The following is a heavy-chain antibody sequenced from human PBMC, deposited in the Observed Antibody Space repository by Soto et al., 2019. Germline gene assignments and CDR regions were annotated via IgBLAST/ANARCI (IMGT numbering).Heavy chain of an antibody. J-gene: IGHJ6*02. CDR1: GYTFTGYY. Sequence: VASVKVSCKASGYTFTGYYMHWVRQAPGQGLEWMGWINPNSGGTNYAQKFQGWVTMTRDTSISTAYMELSRLRSDDTAVYYCARSCYYDSSGSPCYYYGMDVWGQGTTVTVSS. CDR3: ARSCYYDSSGSPCYYYGMDV. D-gene: IGHD3-22*01. CDR2: INPNSGGT. V-gene: IGHV1-2*04.